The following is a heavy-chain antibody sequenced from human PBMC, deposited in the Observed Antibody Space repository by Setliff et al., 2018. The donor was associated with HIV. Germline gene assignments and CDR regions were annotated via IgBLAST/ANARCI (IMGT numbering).Heavy chain of an antibody. CDR3: ASKGGSGNYPDSDAFDK. V-gene: IGHV1-46*01. CDR2: INPSGDIT. CDR1: GNTFSSHY. Sequence: GASVKVSCKASGNTFSSHYMHWVRQAPGKGLEWMGLINPSGDITSYAEKFQGRVTMTRDTSTSTVYMELRSLRSEDTAIYYCASKGGSGNYPDSDAFDKWGQGTLVTVSS. D-gene: IGHD3-10*01. J-gene: IGHJ3*02.